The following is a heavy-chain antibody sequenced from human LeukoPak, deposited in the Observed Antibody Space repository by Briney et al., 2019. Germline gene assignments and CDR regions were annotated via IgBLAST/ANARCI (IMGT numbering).Heavy chain of an antibody. D-gene: IGHD3-3*01. CDR2: ISAGKGNT. Sequence: GGSLRLSCAASAFTLSTYAMSWVRQAPGKGLEWISGISAGKGNTYYADSMKGRFTISRDNSKNTLYLQMNSLRAEDTAVYYCARDFAFDPWGQGTLVTVSS. CDR3: ARDFAFDP. V-gene: IGHV3-23*01. CDR1: AFTLSTYA. J-gene: IGHJ5*02.